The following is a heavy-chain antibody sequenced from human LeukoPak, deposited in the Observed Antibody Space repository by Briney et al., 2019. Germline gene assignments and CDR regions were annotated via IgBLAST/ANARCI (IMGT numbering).Heavy chain of an antibody. Sequence: ASVKVSCKASGYTFTSYYMYCVRQALGQGLECMGMINPSDGSTSYAQKFQGRVTMTRDTSTSTVYMELSSLRSEDTALYYCARVALPNYYDSSGHFDYWGQGTLVTVSS. CDR3: ARVALPNYYDSSGHFDY. CDR2: INPSDGST. CDR1: GYTFTSYY. D-gene: IGHD3-22*01. J-gene: IGHJ4*02. V-gene: IGHV1-46*01.